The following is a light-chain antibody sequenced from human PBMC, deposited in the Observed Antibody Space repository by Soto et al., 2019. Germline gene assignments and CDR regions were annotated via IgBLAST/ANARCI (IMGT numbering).Light chain of an antibody. Sequence: NFIPTQPHSVSESPGKTVTISCTRSSGSIASNYVQWYQQRPGSAPTTVIYEDNQRPSGVPDRFSGSIDSSSNSASLTISGLKTEDEADYYCQSYDSSNLHVVFGGGTKLTVL. J-gene: IGLJ2*01. CDR1: SGSIASNY. CDR2: EDN. V-gene: IGLV6-57*04. CDR3: QSYDSSNLHVV.